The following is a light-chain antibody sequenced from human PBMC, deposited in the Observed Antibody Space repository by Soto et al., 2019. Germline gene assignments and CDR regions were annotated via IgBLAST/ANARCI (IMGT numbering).Light chain of an antibody. CDR2: GPS. CDR3: QQYRSSPET. V-gene: IGKV3-20*01. J-gene: IGKJ1*01. CDR1: QSVSSTY. Sequence: EIVLTQYPGTLSLSPGERATLSCRASQSVSSTYLAWYQQKPGQAPRLLIYGPSSRATAIRDRFSGSASGKDFTLTISRLEPEDFALYYCQQYRSSPETFGHGTKVAIK.